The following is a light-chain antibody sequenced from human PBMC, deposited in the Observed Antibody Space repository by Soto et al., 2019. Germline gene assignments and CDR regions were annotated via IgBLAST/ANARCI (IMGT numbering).Light chain of an antibody. J-gene: IGLJ1*01. CDR2: EVS. V-gene: IGLV2-14*01. Sequence: QSVLTQPASVSGSPGQSITISCTGTSSDVGGYNYVSWYQQHPGKAPKLMIYEVSNRPSGVSNRFSGSKSGNTASLTISGLQHEDEAVYYCISYTSSRTPHVFGTGTKLTVL. CDR3: ISYTSSRTPHV. CDR1: SSDVGGYNY.